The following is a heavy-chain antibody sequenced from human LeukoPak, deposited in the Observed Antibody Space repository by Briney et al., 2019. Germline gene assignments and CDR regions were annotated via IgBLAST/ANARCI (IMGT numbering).Heavy chain of an antibody. D-gene: IGHD3-22*01. CDR3: ARQYSYDSSGYYPWDY. CDR1: GFTFSSYE. V-gene: IGHV3-74*01. J-gene: IGHJ4*02. Sequence: GGSLRLSCAASGFTFSSYEMNWVRQAPGKGLVWVSRINNDGSSTTYADSVKGRFTISRDNAENTLYLQMNSLRAEDTAMYYCARQYSYDSSGYYPWDYWGQGTLVTVSS. CDR2: INNDGSST.